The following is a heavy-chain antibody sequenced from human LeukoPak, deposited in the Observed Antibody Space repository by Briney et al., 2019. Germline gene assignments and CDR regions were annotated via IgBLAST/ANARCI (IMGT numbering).Heavy chain of an antibody. D-gene: IGHD5-12*01. V-gene: IGHV3-53*01. CDR3: ARGLPVANPNLDS. Sequence: GGSLRLSCAASGFTVSSNYMSWVRQAPGKGLEWVSVLYSGGSTYYADSVRGRFTISRDNSKNTLYLQMNSLRAEDTAVYYCARGLPVANPNLDSWGQGTLVTVSS. J-gene: IGHJ4*02. CDR1: GFTVSSNY. CDR2: LYSGGST.